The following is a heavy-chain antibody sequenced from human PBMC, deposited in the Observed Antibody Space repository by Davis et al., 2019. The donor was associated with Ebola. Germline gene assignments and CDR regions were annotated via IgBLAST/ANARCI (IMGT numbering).Heavy chain of an antibody. D-gene: IGHD3-22*01. V-gene: IGHV3-74*01. CDR3: ARDFDRVRT. J-gene: IGHJ4*02. CDR1: GFAFGDYA. Sequence: GESLKISCAGSGFAFGDYAMHWVRQAPGKGLMWVSRISPDGSATGYADSVKGRFTISRDNARNTLYLQMNSLRAEDTAVYYCARDFDRVRTWGQGTLVTVSS. CDR2: ISPDGSAT.